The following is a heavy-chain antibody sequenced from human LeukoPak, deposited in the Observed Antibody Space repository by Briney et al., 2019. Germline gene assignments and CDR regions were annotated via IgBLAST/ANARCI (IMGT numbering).Heavy chain of an antibody. CDR2: ISGYNGHT. J-gene: IGHJ5*02. V-gene: IGHV1-18*04. CDR3: ARDSREVLLWFGEFSP. D-gene: IGHD3-10*01. CDR1: GYTFTGYY. Sequence: ASVKVSCKASGYTFTGYYMHWVRQAPGQGLEWMGWISGYNGHTKYAQKFQGRATMTTDTSTSTAYMELRSLRSDDTAVYYCARDSREVLLWFGEFSPWGQGTLVTVSS.